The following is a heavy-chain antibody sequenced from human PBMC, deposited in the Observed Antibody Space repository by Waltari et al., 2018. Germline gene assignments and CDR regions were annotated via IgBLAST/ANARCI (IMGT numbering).Heavy chain of an antibody. CDR2: INHSGST. D-gene: IGHD5-12*01. J-gene: IGHJ4*02. Sequence: QVQLQQWGAGLLKPSETLSLPCAVYGGSFSGYYWSWIRQPPGKGLEWIGEINHSGSTNYNPSLKSRVTISVDTSKNQFSLKLSSVTAADTAVYYCAGRGSGYERSFDYWGQGTLVTVSS. V-gene: IGHV4-34*01. CDR3: AGRGSGYERSFDY. CDR1: GGSFSGYY.